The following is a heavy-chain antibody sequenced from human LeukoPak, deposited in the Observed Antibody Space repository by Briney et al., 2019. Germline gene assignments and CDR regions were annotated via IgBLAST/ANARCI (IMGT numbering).Heavy chain of an antibody. J-gene: IGHJ6*03. Sequence: GALRLSCAASGFTFSSYEMNWVRQAPGKGLEWVSYISSSGSTIYYADSVKGRFTISRDNARNSLYLQMNSLRAEDTAVYYCASSKVTMSYYYMDVWGKGTTVTVSS. V-gene: IGHV3-48*03. CDR3: ASSKVTMSYYYMDV. D-gene: IGHD4-17*01. CDR1: GFTFSSYE. CDR2: ISSSGSTI.